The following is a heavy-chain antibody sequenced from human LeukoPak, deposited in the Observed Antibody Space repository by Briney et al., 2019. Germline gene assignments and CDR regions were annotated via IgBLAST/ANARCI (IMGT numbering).Heavy chain of an antibody. J-gene: IGHJ4*02. D-gene: IGHD1-26*01. CDR3: ARDVGGSLDY. Sequence: PGGSLRLSCAASGFTFRSYWMAWVRQAPGKGLEWVANIKEDESAKHQADSVKGRFTISRDNALNSVYLQMSSLRGEDTAVYYCARDVGGSLDYWGQGTLVTVSS. V-gene: IGHV3-7*01. CDR2: IKEDESAK. CDR1: GFTFRSYW.